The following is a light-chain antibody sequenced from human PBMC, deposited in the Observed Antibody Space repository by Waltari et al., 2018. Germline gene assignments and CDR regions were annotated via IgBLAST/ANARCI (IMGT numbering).Light chain of an antibody. CDR2: VNSDGSH. CDR3: QTGGHGTWV. J-gene: IGLJ3*02. Sequence: QLVLTQSPSASASLGAPVKLPCTLSSGHRSNVIAWLLEQPGKGPRYLMKVNSDGSHSKGDEIPDRFSGSSSGAERYLTISSLQSEDEADYYCQTGGHGTWVFGGGTKLTVL. CDR1: SGHRSNV. V-gene: IGLV4-69*01.